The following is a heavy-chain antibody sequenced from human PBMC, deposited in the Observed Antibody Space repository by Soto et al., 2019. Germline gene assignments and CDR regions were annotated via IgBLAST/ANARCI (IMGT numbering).Heavy chain of an antibody. CDR1: GYTFTSYG. V-gene: IGHV1-18*01. D-gene: IGHD3-16*01. J-gene: IGHJ6*02. Sequence: ASEKVSCKASGYTFTSYGISWVRQAPGQGLEWMGWISAYNGNTNYAQKLQGRVTMTTDTSTSTAYMELRSLRSDDTAVYYCARPSLMRVAPYGMDVWGQGTTVTVSS. CDR2: ISAYNGNT. CDR3: ARPSLMRVAPYGMDV.